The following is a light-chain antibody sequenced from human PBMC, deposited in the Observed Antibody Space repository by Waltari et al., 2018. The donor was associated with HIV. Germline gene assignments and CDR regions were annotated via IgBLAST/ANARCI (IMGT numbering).Light chain of an antibody. V-gene: IGLV1-40*01. CDR3: QSYDSSLSGSV. Sequence: QSVLTQPPSVSGAPGQRVTISCTGSSSNIGARFDVHWYQQLPGTAPKLLIYGRNNGPSGVPYRFSGSKSGTSASLAITGLQAEDEADYYCQSYDSSLSGSVFGGGTKLTVL. J-gene: IGLJ3*02. CDR1: SSNIGARFD. CDR2: GRN.